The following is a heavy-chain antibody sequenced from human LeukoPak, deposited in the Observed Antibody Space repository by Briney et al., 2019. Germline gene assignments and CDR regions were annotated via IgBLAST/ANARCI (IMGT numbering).Heavy chain of an antibody. Sequence: ASVKVSCKASGYTFTGYYMHWVRQAPGQGLEWMGWINPNHGDTNYAQKFQDRVSMTRDTSISTAYIHLSRLRSDDTAVYYCARSPHILTGENFDYWGQGTLLTVSS. V-gene: IGHV1-2*02. D-gene: IGHD3-9*01. CDR1: GYTFTGYY. CDR3: ARSPHILTGENFDY. J-gene: IGHJ4*02. CDR2: INPNHGDT.